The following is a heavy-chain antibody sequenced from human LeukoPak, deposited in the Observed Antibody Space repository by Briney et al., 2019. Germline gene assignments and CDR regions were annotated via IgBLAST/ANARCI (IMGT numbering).Heavy chain of an antibody. V-gene: IGHV1-69*05. Sequence: ASVKVSCKASGGTFSSYAISWVRQAPGQGLEWMGRIIPIFGTANYAQKFQGRVTITTDESTSTAYTELSSLRSEDTAVYYCARGQLQLWGAYYYDSSGYFDYWGQGTLVTVSS. CDR3: ARGQLQLWGAYYYDSSGYFDY. D-gene: IGHD3-22*01. J-gene: IGHJ4*02. CDR1: GGTFSSYA. CDR2: IIPIFGTA.